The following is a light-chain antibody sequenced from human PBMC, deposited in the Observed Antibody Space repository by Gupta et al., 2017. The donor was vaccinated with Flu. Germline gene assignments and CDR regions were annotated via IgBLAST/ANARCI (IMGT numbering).Light chain of an antibody. CDR1: QGISKC. CDR2: RAS. Sequence: PSTLSSSVGYRATTPCRARQGISKCLAWYQQKPGEPPKLLIYRASTGDSGVPYRFGGSGSGTDFTLTISRRQPEDFANYYWQNENRSSWTFGQGTKVETK. J-gene: IGKJ1*01. CDR3: QNENRSSWT. V-gene: IGKV1-5*03.